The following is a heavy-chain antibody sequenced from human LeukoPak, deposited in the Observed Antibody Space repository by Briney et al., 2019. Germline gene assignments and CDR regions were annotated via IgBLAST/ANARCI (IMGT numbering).Heavy chain of an antibody. CDR1: GGSFSGYY. Sequence: SDTLSLTCAVYGGSFSGYYWSWLRQPPGKGLEWIGEIHHGGSTNYNPSLKSRGTISGDTSKNQFSLKLSSVSAADTAVYYCAREKGYCSGDNCYGGTFEYWGQGTLVTVSS. CDR3: AREKGYCSGDNCYGGTFEY. CDR2: IHHGGST. V-gene: IGHV4-34*01. D-gene: IGHD2-15*01. J-gene: IGHJ4*02.